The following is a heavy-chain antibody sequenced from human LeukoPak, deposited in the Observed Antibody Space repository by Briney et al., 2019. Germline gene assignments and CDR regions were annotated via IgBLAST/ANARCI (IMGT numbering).Heavy chain of an antibody. CDR3: ARGKRSSWYNWFDP. Sequence: SETLSLTCAVSGGSISSGGYSWSWIRQPPGKGLEWIGYIYHSGSTYYNPSLKSRVTISVDRSKNQFSLKLSSVTAADTAVYYCARGKRSSWYNWFDPWGQGTLVTVSS. CDR2: IYHSGST. D-gene: IGHD6-13*01. CDR1: GGSISSGGYS. V-gene: IGHV4-30-2*01. J-gene: IGHJ5*02.